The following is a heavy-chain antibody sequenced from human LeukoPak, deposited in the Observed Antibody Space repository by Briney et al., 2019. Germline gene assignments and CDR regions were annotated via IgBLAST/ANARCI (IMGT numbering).Heavy chain of an antibody. D-gene: IGHD3-10*01. CDR3: ARAEMYYYGSGSYYTLLDY. CDR2: INSDGSST. CDR1: GFTFSSYW. V-gene: IGHV3-74*01. J-gene: IGHJ4*02. Sequence: GGSLRLSCAASGFTFSSYWMHWVRQAPGKGLVWVSRINSDGSSTSHADSVKGRFTISRDNAKNTLYLQMNSLRAEDTAVYYCARAEMYYYGSGSYYTLLDYWGQGTLVTVSS.